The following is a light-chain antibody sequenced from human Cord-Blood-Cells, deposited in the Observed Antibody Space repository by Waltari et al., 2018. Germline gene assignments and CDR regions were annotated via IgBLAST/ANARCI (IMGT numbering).Light chain of an antibody. CDR3: NSRDSSGNHWV. V-gene: IGLV3-19*01. CDR1: SLRSYY. J-gene: IGLJ3*02. CDR2: GKN. Sequence: SSELTQDPAVSVALGQTVRITCHGDSLRSYYASWYQQKPGQAPVLFIYGKNNRPSGIPDRFSGSSSGIPASLTITGAQAEDEADYYCNSRDSSGNHWVFGGGTKLTVL.